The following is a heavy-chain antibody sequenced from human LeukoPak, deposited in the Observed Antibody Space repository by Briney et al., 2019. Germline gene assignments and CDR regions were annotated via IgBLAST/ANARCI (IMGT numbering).Heavy chain of an antibody. J-gene: IGHJ4*02. CDR1: VYSFSSGYY. D-gene: IGHD3-22*01. CDR3: ARDTGYYDGDGRYYFDY. V-gene: IGHV4-38-2*02. Sequence: SETLSLTCAVSVYSFSSGYYWGWIRQPPGKGLEWIGSMYHSGSTYYNPSLRSRVTIAMDTSKNQFSLKLSSVTAADSAVYYCARDTGYYDGDGRYYFDYWGQGTLVTVSS. CDR2: MYHSGST.